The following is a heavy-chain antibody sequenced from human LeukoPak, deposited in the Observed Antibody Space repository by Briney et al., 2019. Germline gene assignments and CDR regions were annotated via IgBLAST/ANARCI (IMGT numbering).Heavy chain of an antibody. Sequence: SETLSPTCAVYGGSFSGYYWSWIRQPPGKGLEWIGEINHSGSTNYNPSLKSRVTISVDTSKNQFSLKLSSVTAADTAVYYCARSGYSYGPNWFDPWGQGTLVTVSS. CDR3: ARSGYSYGPNWFDP. V-gene: IGHV4-34*01. D-gene: IGHD5-18*01. CDR1: GGSFSGYY. J-gene: IGHJ5*02. CDR2: INHSGST.